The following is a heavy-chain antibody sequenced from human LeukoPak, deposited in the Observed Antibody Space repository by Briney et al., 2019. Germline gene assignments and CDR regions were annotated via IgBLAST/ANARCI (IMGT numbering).Heavy chain of an antibody. Sequence: ASVKVSCKASGYTFTSYGISWVRQAPGQGLEWMGWISAYNGNTNYAQKLQGRVTMTTDTSTSTAYMELRSLRSEDTAVYYCARGVGYCTNGVCAFDIWGQGTMVTVSS. V-gene: IGHV1-18*01. CDR2: ISAYNGNT. CDR3: ARGVGYCTNGVCAFDI. D-gene: IGHD2-8*01. CDR1: GYTFTSYG. J-gene: IGHJ3*02.